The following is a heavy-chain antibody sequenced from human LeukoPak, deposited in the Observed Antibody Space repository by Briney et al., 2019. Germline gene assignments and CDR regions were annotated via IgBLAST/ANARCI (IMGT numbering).Heavy chain of an antibody. CDR2: ISSNGGST. D-gene: IGHD3-22*01. V-gene: IGHV3-64*01. CDR3: ARGRLVVTGVDY. J-gene: IGHJ4*02. Sequence: GGSLRLSCAASGFTFSSYSMHWVRQAPGKGLEYVSTISSNGGSTYYANSVKGRFTISRDNSKNTLYLQMGSLRAEDMAVYYCARGRLVVTGVDYWGQGTLVTVSS. CDR1: GFTFSSYS.